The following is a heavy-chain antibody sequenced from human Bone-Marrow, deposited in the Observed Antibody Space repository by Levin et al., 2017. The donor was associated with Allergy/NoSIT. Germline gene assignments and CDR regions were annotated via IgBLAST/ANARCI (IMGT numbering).Heavy chain of an antibody. V-gene: IGHV5-10-1*01. CDR2: IDPTDSYP. CDR1: GYSFSNYW. CDR3: AILPVAIAATFSDY. J-gene: IGHJ4*02. Sequence: GGSLRLSCKGSGYSFSNYWITWVRQMPGKGLEYMGRIDPTDSYPDYSPSFQGHVTISADKSISTAYLQWSSLQASDTAIYYCAILPVAIAATFSDYWGQGTLVSVSS. D-gene: IGHD2-2*02.